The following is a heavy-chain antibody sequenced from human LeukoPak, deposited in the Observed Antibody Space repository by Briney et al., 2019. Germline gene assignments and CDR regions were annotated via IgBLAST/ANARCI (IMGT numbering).Heavy chain of an antibody. J-gene: IGHJ4*02. CDR1: GGSFSGYY. Sequence: SETLSLTCVGYGGSFSGYYWSWIRQPPGKGLEGVGEITRSGSTAYDPSLKRRVTISADPSKNQYSLKLTSLTAAHTAVYYCASSVVVPARRTMVRGVIMALYYRGQGTLVTVSS. D-gene: IGHD3-10*01. CDR2: ITRSGST. V-gene: IGHV4-34*01. CDR3: ASSVVVPARRTMVRGVIMALYY.